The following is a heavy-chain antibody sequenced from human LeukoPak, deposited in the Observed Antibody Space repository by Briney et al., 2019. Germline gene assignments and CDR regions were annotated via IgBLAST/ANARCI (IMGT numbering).Heavy chain of an antibody. V-gene: IGHV3-64*01. CDR2: ISSNGGST. CDR3: ARDDWGGSYAGFDY. CDR1: GFTFSSYA. J-gene: IGHJ4*02. Sequence: PGGSLRLSCAASGFTFSSYAMHWVRQAPGKGLEYVSAISSNGGSTYYANSVKGRFTISRDNSKNTLYLQMNSLRAEDTAVYYCARDDWGGSYAGFDYWGQGTLVTVSS. D-gene: IGHD1-26*01.